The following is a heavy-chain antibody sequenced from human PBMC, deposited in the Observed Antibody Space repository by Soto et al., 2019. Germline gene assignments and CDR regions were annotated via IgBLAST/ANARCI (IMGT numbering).Heavy chain of an antibody. J-gene: IGHJ4*02. CDR1: GFIFKNYA. CDR3: TKSSGGSSSVGMDY. CDR2: ITRDGYNK. D-gene: IGHD6-6*01. Sequence: GSLRLSCAVSGFIFKNYALNWVRQAPGKGLEWVASITRDGYNKYYADSVKGRFTISRDNSKNTLSLQMTALRVEDSSVYYCTKSSGGSSSVGMDYWGPGTLVTVSS. V-gene: IGHV3-30*04.